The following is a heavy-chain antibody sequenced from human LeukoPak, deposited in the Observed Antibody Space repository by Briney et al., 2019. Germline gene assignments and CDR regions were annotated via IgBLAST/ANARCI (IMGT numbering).Heavy chain of an antibody. J-gene: IGHJ3*02. CDR3: ARVLGITYCSSTSCYSIDAFDI. Sequence: GASVKVSCKASGYTFTSYAMHWVRQAPGQRLEWMGWINAGNGNTKYSQKLQGRVTMTTDTSTSTAYMELRSLRSDDTAVYYCARVLGITYCSSTSCYSIDAFDIWGQGTMVTVSS. CDR1: GYTFTSYA. CDR2: INAGNGNT. D-gene: IGHD2-2*01. V-gene: IGHV1-3*01.